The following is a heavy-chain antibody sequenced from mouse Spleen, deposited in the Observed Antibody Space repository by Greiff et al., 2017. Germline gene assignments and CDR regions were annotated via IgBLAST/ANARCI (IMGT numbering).Heavy chain of an antibody. Sequence: EVLLVESGGGLVKPGGSLKLSCAASGFTFSDYGMPWVRQAPEKGLEWVAYISSGSSTIYYADTVKGRFTISRDNAKNILFLQMTSLRSEDTAMYYCATGIAYWGQGTLVTVSA. J-gene: IGHJ3*01. CDR2: ISSGSSTI. CDR1: GFTFSDYG. CDR3: ATGIAY. V-gene: IGHV5-17*01. D-gene: IGHD4-1*01.